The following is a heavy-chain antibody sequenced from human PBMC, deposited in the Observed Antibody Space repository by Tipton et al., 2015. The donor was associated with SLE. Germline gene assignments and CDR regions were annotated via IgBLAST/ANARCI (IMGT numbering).Heavy chain of an antibody. CDR3: GGDY. Sequence: GSLRLSCAASGFMFSSYATNWVRQAPGKGLEWVSSISSGGRYTYYADSVKGRFTISRDNANNSLYLQMDNLRVEDTAVYYCGGDYWGQGTLVTVSS. CDR2: ISSGGRYT. V-gene: IGHV3-21*03. CDR1: GFMFSSYA. J-gene: IGHJ4*02.